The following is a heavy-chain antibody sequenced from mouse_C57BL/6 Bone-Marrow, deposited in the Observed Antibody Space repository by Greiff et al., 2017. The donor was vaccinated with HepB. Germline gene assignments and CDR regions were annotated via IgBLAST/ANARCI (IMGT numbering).Heavy chain of an antibody. D-gene: IGHD3-2*02. Sequence: QVHVKQSGAELARPGASVKLSCKASGYTFTSYGISWVKQRTGQGLEWIGEIYPRSGNTYYNEKFKGKATLTADKSSSTAYMELRSLTSEDSAVYFCAEGRQLRLDYWGQGTTLTVSS. CDR3: AEGRQLRLDY. J-gene: IGHJ2*01. CDR2: IYPRSGNT. V-gene: IGHV1-81*01. CDR1: GYTFTSYG.